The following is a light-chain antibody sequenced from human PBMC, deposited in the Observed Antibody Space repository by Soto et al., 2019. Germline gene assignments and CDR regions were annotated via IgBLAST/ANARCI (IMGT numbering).Light chain of an antibody. CDR2: KAT. Sequence: DIQMTQSPSTLSASVGDRVTITCRASQSITTWLAWYQQKPGKAPKLLIYKATNLQSGVPSRFSGSGSGTEFSLTISRLQPHDFATYYCQRYNDYQYIFGQGTKMEIK. CDR1: QSITTW. J-gene: IGKJ2*01. V-gene: IGKV1-5*03. CDR3: QRYNDYQYI.